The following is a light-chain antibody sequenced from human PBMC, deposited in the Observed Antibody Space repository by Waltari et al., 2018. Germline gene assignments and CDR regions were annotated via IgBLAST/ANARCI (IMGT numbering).Light chain of an antibody. CDR3: CSYTNSNTFF. CDR2: DVS. CDR1: SSDIGAYNY. Sequence: QAALTQPPSVSGSPGQSVTISCTGTSSDIGAYNYVSWYQHHQGKAPKLMIYDVSKRPSGVSYRFSGSKSGNTASLTISGLQTEDEADYYCCSYTNSNTFFFGGGTRLTVL. J-gene: IGLJ7*01. V-gene: IGLV2-11*01.